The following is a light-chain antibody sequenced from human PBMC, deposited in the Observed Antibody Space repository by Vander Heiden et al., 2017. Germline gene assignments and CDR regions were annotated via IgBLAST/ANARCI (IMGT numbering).Light chain of an antibody. CDR3: HQSDSTSVT. CDR1: QSISSY. Sequence: DIQMTQSPSSLSASVGDRVTITCRASQSISSYLNWYQQKPGKAPKLLIYAASSLQSGVPSRFSGSGSGTDFTLTISRLQPEDFATYYCHQSDSTSVTFGGGTKVEIK. J-gene: IGKJ4*01. V-gene: IGKV1-39*01. CDR2: AAS.